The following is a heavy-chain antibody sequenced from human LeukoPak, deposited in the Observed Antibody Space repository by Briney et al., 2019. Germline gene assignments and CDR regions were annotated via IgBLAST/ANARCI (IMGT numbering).Heavy chain of an antibody. CDR2: IIPILGTA. CDR3: ATSPTSDSPGY. Sequence: SVKVSCKAYGGTFSTYAISWVRQAPGQGLEWMGGIIPILGTANYAQKFQGRVTITADESTSTAYMELSSLRSEDTAVYCCATSPTSDSPGYWGQGTLVTVSS. D-gene: IGHD2-21*02. J-gene: IGHJ4*02. V-gene: IGHV1-69*01. CDR1: GGTFSTYA.